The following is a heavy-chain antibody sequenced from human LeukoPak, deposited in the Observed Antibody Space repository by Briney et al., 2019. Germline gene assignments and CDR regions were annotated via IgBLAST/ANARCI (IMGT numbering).Heavy chain of an antibody. J-gene: IGHJ3*02. D-gene: IGHD3-3*01. Sequence: ASVKVSCKASGYTFASNYMYWVRQAPGQGLEWMGIINPSGGTTRYAQKFQGRVTMTRDTSTSTLYMDLSSLRSEDTDVYYCTRGVGGTIFGVGGQAFDIWGQETMVTVSS. V-gene: IGHV1-46*03. CDR3: TRGVGGTIFGVGGQAFDI. CDR2: INPSGGTT. CDR1: GYTFASNY.